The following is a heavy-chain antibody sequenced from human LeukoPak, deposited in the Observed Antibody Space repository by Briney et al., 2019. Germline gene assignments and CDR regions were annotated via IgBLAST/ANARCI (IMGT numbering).Heavy chain of an antibody. Sequence: GGSLRLSCTATGFSFRSYDMHWVRQPPGKGLEWVSSIFPSGGEIHYADSVRGRFTISRDNSKSTLSLQMNSLRAEDTAIYYCATYRQVLLPFESWGQGTLVTVSS. CDR3: ATYRQVLLPFES. CDR1: GFSFRSYD. D-gene: IGHD2-8*02. V-gene: IGHV3-23*01. CDR2: IFPSGGEI. J-gene: IGHJ4*02.